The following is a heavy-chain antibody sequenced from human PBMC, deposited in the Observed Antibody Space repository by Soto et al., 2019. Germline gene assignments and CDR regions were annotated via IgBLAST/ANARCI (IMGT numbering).Heavy chain of an antibody. Sequence: EVQLVGSGGGLVQPGGSLRLSCVASGFTFRTHWMTWVRQAPGKGLEWVANIKQDGSEKYYVDSVRGRFAISRDNAKDSLYLQMNSLRVEDTAVYYFARDGRYCTSTNCRGGAFDIWGQGTMVTVSS. J-gene: IGHJ3*02. CDR2: IKQDGSEK. D-gene: IGHD2-2*01. CDR3: ARDGRYCTSTNCRGGAFDI. CDR1: GFTFRTHW. V-gene: IGHV3-7*04.